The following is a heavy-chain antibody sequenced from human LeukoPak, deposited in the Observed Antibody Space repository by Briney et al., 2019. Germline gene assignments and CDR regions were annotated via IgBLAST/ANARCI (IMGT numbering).Heavy chain of an antibody. CDR1: GFTFSSYA. CDR2: ISYDGGNA. Sequence: GGSLRLSCAASGFTFSSYAMHWVRQAPGEGLQWVAVISYDGGNAYYADSVKGRFTISRDNSKSTLYLQMNSPRTEDTAVYYCAGSLDYWGQGTLVTVSS. J-gene: IGHJ4*02. V-gene: IGHV3-30-3*01. D-gene: IGHD6-13*01. CDR3: AGSLDY.